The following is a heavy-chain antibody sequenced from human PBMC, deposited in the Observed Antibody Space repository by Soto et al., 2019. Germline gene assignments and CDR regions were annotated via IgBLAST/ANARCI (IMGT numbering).Heavy chain of an antibody. V-gene: IGHV4-39*01. J-gene: IGHJ5*02. Sequence: QLQLQESGPGLVKPSETLSLTCTVSGGSISSSSYYWGWIRQPPGKGLEWIGSLFYSGSTYYNPSLKGRLTLSVDTSKTRFSLKLSSVTAADTAVYYCAGVAAAGGGTFNWFDPWGQGTLVTVSS. CDR1: GGSISSSSYY. CDR3: AGVAAAGGGTFNWFDP. CDR2: LFYSGST. D-gene: IGHD6-13*01.